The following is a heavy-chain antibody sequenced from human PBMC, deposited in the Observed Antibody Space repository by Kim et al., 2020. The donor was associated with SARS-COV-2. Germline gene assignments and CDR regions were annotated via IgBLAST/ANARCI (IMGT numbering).Heavy chain of an antibody. CDR2: INPSGSST. CDR1: GFTFSSYG. J-gene: IGHJ4*02. Sequence: GGSLRLSCAVSGFTFSSYGMTWVRQAPGKGLEWVSGINPSGSSTYYADSVKGRFTISRDNSKSTLYLQMSSLRAEDTAVYYCAIRRDAHFDYWGQGIRVPVSA. D-gene: IGHD2-2*01. CDR3: AIRRDAHFDY. V-gene: IGHV3-23*01.